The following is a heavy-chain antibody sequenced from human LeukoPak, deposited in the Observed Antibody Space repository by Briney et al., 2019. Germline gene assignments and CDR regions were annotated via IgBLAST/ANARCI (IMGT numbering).Heavy chain of an antibody. CDR2: IRYDGSNK. J-gene: IGHJ4*02. CDR3: AREYYYISSGHRAFYY. CDR1: GFTFSSYG. Sequence: GGSLRLSCAASGFTFSSYGMHWVRQAPGKGLEWVASIRYDGSNKYYADSVKGRFTISRDNSKNTLYLQMNSLRAEDTAVYYCAREYYYISSGHRAFYYWGQGTLVTVSS. V-gene: IGHV3-30*02. D-gene: IGHD3-22*01.